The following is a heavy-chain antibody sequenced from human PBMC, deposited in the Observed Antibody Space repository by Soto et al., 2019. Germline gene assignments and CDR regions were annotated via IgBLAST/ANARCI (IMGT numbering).Heavy chain of an antibody. Sequence: EVQVVESGGGLVQPGGSLRLSCAASGFTFSDHYMDWVRQAPGKGLEWVGRIRNKANNYATEYAASVKGRFTISRDDSKNSPYSKINRPETQDTAVYSCARERRYSNNITSFYFDNLGQGNLDPGFS. CDR2: IRNKANNYAT. J-gene: IGHJ4*02. D-gene: IGHD2-8*01. V-gene: IGHV3-72*01. CDR1: GFTFSDHY. CDR3: ARERRYSNNITSFYFDN.